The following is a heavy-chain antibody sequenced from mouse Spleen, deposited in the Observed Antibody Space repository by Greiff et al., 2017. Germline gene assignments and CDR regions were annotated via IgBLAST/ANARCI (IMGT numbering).Heavy chain of an antibody. Sequence: DVQLQESGPGLVKPSQSLSLTCSVTGYSITSGYYWKWIRQCPGNKLEWMGYISYDGSNNYNPSLKNRISITRDTSKNQFFLKLNSVTTEDTATYYCARGGDYFDYWGQGTTLTVSS. V-gene: IGHV3-6*01. CDR1: GYSITSGYY. J-gene: IGHJ2*01. CDR3: ARGGDYFDY. CDR2: ISYDGSN.